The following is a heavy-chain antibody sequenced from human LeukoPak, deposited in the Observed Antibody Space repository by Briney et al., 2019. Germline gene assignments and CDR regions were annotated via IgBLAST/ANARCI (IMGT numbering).Heavy chain of an antibody. Sequence: VASVKVSCKASGYTFSSYAISWVRQAPGQGLEWMGGIIPIFGTANYAQKFQGRVTITTDESTSTAYMELSSLRSEDTAVYYCARAPRGYCSSTSCYTLDYYMDVWGKGTTVTVSS. V-gene: IGHV1-69*05. J-gene: IGHJ6*03. D-gene: IGHD2-2*02. CDR1: GYTFSSYA. CDR2: IIPIFGTA. CDR3: ARAPRGYCSSTSCYTLDYYMDV.